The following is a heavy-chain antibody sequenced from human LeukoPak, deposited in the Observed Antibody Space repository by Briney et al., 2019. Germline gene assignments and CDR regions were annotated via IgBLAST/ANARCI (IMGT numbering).Heavy chain of an antibody. J-gene: IGHJ5*02. CDR2: IYSSGGT. CDR1: GGSISSQY. D-gene: IGHD2-21*02. CDR3: ARGYVYGDFP. Sequence: SETLSLTCTVSGGSISSQYWNWIRQPAGKGLEWIGRIYSSGGTIYNPSLKSRVTMSVDTSKNQFSLELSSVTAADTAVYYCARGYVYGDFPWGQGTLVSVSS. V-gene: IGHV4-4*07.